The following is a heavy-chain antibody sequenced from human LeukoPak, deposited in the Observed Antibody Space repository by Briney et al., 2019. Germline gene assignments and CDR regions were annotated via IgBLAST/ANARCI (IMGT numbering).Heavy chain of an antibody. V-gene: IGHV3-66*01. Sequence: GGSLRLSCAASGFTVSSSYMTWVRQAPGKGLEWVSVIYSGGSTYYADSVKGRFTISRDNSKNTLYLQMNSLRAEDTAVYYCARDGYYYGMDVWGQGTTVTVSS. J-gene: IGHJ6*02. CDR1: GFTVSSSY. CDR2: IYSGGST. CDR3: ARDGYYYGMDV.